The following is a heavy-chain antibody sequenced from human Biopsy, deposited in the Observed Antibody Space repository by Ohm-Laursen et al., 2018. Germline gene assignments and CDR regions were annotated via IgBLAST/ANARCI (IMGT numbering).Heavy chain of an antibody. D-gene: IGHD2-15*01. Sequence: SDTLSLTCTVSGDSINSSYWSWIRQAPGKGLEWIGFTSNSGNTNYNPSLKSRVTISADTSKNQFSLKLGSVTVADTAVFYCARRGSGGRSFDNWGQGTPVTVSS. CDR2: TSNSGNT. CDR3: ARRGSGGRSFDN. J-gene: IGHJ4*02. CDR1: GDSINSSY. V-gene: IGHV4-59*08.